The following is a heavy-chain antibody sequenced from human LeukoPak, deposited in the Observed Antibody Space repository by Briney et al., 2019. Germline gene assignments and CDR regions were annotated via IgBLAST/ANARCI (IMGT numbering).Heavy chain of an antibody. Sequence: KPSETLSLTCAVYGGSFSGYYWSWIRQPPGKGLEWIGEINHSGSTNYNPSLKSRVTISVDTSKNQFSLKLSSVTAADTAVYYCARGRAASSSRYYYYYYGMDVWGQGTTVTFSS. J-gene: IGHJ6*02. CDR1: GGSFSGYY. V-gene: IGHV4-34*01. CDR3: ARGRAASSSRYYYYYYGMDV. CDR2: INHSGST. D-gene: IGHD6-13*01.